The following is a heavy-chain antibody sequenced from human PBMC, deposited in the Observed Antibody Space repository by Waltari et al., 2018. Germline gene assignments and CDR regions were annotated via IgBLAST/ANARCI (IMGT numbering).Heavy chain of an antibody. Sequence: EVQLVESGGGLVQPGGSLRLSCAASGFTFTSYAMSWVRQAPGKGLGWVSAISEGGGNTYYADSIKGRFTISRDNSKNTLYLQMKSLRIEDTAVYHCARAVEPDYWGQGTLVTVSS. CDR1: GFTFTSYA. CDR2: ISEGGGNT. V-gene: IGHV3-23*04. CDR3: ARAVEPDY. J-gene: IGHJ4*02. D-gene: IGHD2-15*01.